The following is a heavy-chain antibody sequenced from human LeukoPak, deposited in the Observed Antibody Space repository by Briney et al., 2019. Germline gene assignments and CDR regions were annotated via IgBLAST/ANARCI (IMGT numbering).Heavy chain of an antibody. V-gene: IGHV4-59*08. CDR1: GGSISNYY. Sequence: SETLSLTCTVSGGSISNYYWSWIRQPPGKGLEWIGYIYYSGNTNYNPSLKGRATISIDTSKNQFSLKLRSVTAADTPVYHCARPYGSGSFWFDAWGQGTLVTVSS. CDR2: IYYSGNT. D-gene: IGHD3-10*01. J-gene: IGHJ5*02. CDR3: ARPYGSGSFWFDA.